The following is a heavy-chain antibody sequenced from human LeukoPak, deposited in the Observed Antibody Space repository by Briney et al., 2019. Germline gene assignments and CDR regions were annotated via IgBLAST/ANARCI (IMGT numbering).Heavy chain of an antibody. J-gene: IGHJ4*02. V-gene: IGHV3-30*18. Sequence: PGGSLRLSCAASGFTFSSYGMHWVRQAPGKGLEWVAVISYDGSNKYYADSVKGRFTISRDNSKNTLYLQMNSLRAEDTAVYYCAKDRYSSGWYYFDYWGQGTLVTASS. CDR3: AKDRYSSGWYYFDY. D-gene: IGHD6-19*01. CDR2: ISYDGSNK. CDR1: GFTFSSYG.